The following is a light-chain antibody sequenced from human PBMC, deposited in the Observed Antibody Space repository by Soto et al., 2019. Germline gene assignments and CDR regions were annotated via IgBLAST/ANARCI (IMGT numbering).Light chain of an antibody. CDR1: QTVSSN. V-gene: IGKV3-15*01. CDR2: GAS. J-gene: IGKJ1*01. CDR3: QQYHNWWT. Sequence: EIVMTQSPATLSVSPGERATLSCRASQTVSSNLAWYQQRPGQAPRLLIYGASTRATGIPARLSGSGSGTDFTLTISSLQSEDFAVYYCQQYHNWWTFGQGTK.